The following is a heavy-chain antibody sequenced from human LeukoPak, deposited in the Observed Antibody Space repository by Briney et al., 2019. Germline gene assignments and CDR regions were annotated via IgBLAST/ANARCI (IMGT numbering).Heavy chain of an antibody. Sequence: PGGSLRLSCEASGLTFNKYAVHWVRQAPGKGLEWVAVISYDGSNKYYADSVKGRFTISRDNAKNSLYLQMNSLRAEDTAVYYCARDGQYSSSWYNWFDPWGQGTLVTVSS. CDR1: GLTFNKYA. D-gene: IGHD6-13*01. V-gene: IGHV3-30*04. CDR2: ISYDGSNK. J-gene: IGHJ5*02. CDR3: ARDGQYSSSWYNWFDP.